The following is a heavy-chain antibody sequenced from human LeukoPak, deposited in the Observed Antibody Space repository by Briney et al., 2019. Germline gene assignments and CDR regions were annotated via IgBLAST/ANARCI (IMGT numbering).Heavy chain of an antibody. V-gene: IGHV4-39*07. CDR1: GDSVTSTYY. CDR3: ARVGPTWDYYYMDV. J-gene: IGHJ6*03. Sequence: LETPSLTCSVSGDSVTSTYYWGWIRQPPGKGLEWIGCTYYSGATYSDPSLKSRVAMSVDTSRNQFSLKLSSVVAADTALYYCARVGPTWDYYYMDVWGKGTPVIVSS. D-gene: IGHD1-26*01. CDR2: TYYSGAT.